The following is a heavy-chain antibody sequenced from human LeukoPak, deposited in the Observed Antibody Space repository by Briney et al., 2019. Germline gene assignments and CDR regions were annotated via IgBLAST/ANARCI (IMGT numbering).Heavy chain of an antibody. V-gene: IGHV3-21*01. CDR3: ARAYPPGYSSGWYFDY. J-gene: IGHJ4*02. D-gene: IGHD6-19*01. CDR2: ISSSSSYI. Sequence: SGGSLRLSCAASGFTFSSYSMYWVRQAPGKGLEWVSSISSSSSYIYYADSVKGRFTISRDNAKNSLYLQMNSLRAEDTAVYYCARAYPPGYSSGWYFDYWGQGTLVTVSS. CDR1: GFTFSSYS.